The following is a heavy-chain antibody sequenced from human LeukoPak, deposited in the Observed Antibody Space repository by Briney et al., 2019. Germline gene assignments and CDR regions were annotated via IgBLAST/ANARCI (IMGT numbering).Heavy chain of an antibody. V-gene: IGHV3-23*01. D-gene: IGHD3-22*01. CDR1: GFTFSRST. J-gene: IGHJ4*02. CDR3: AKEGRLTVAAVVVENYFDY. Sequence: GGSLRLSCVGSGFTFSRSTMSWVRLAPGKGLEWVSGISGSGGDTYYTDSVKGRFTISRDNSGTTVSLQMNSLTTDDTAVYFCAKEGRLTVAAVVVENYFDYWGQGTPVIVSA. CDR2: ISGSGGDT.